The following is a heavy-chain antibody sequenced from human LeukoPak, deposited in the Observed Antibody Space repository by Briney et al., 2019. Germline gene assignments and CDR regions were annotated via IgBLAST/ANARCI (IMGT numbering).Heavy chain of an antibody. Sequence: PGRSLRLSCAASGFTFSSYAMHWVRQAPGKGLEWVAVISYDGSNKYYADSVKGRFTISRDNSKNTLYLQMNSLRAEDTAVYYCAREYYYGSGNYYFDPWGQGTLVTVSS. D-gene: IGHD3-10*01. J-gene: IGHJ5*02. V-gene: IGHV3-30-3*01. CDR2: ISYDGSNK. CDR3: AREYYYGSGNYYFDP. CDR1: GFTFSSYA.